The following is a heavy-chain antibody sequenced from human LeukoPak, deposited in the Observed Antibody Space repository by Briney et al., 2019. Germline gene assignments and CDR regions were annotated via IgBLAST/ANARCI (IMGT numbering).Heavy chain of an antibody. V-gene: IGHV3-74*01. Sequence: GGSLRLSCAASGFTFSNYWMHWVRQAPGKGLVWVSRINSDGSITSYADSVKGRFTISRDNAKNTLYLQMNSLRAEDTAVYYCARAKYYYDSSGYSYPNWFDPWGQGTPVTVSS. CDR1: GFTFSNYW. D-gene: IGHD3-22*01. CDR3: ARAKYYYDSSGYSYPNWFDP. CDR2: INSDGSIT. J-gene: IGHJ5*02.